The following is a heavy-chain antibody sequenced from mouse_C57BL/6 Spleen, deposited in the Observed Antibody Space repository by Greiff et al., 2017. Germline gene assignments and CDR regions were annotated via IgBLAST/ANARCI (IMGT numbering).Heavy chain of an antibody. CDR2: IWRGGST. Sequence: VQLQQSGPGLVQPSQSLSITCTVSGFSLTSYGVHWVRQSPGKGLEWLGVIWRGGSTDYNAAFMSRLGITTDNSKSQVFFKMNSLQADDYAIYSCAKTSFDVWGTGTTVTVSA. V-gene: IGHV2-5*01. J-gene: IGHJ1*03. CDR1: GFSLTSYG. CDR3: AKTSFDV.